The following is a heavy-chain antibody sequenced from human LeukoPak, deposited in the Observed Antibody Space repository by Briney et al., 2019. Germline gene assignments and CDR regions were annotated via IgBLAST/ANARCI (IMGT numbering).Heavy chain of an antibody. CDR2: ISYDGSNK. CDR1: GFTFSSYA. V-gene: IGHV3-30-3*01. J-gene: IGHJ3*02. D-gene: IGHD3-22*01. CDR3: ARVRRNMDSSGYYPVDAFDI. Sequence: GRSLRLFCAASGFTFSSYAMHWVRQAPGKGLEWVAVISYDGSNKYYADSVKGRFTISRDNSKNTLYLQMNSLRAEDTAVYYCARVRRNMDSSGYYPVDAFDIWGQGTMVTVSS.